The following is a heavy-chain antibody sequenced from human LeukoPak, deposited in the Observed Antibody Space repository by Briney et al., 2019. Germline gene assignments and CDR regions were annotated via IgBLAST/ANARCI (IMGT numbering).Heavy chain of an antibody. Sequence: ASVKVSCKASGYTFTSYDINWVRQATGQGLELMGWMNPNSGNTGYAQKFQGRVTMTRNTSISTAYMELSSLRSEDTAVYYCARLGYCSGGSCSYYFDYWGQGTLVTVSS. CDR1: GYTFTSYD. V-gene: IGHV1-8*01. J-gene: IGHJ4*02. D-gene: IGHD2-15*01. CDR3: ARLGYCSGGSCSYYFDY. CDR2: MNPNSGNT.